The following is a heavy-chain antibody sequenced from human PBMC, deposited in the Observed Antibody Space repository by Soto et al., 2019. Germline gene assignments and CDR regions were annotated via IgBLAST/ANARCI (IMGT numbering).Heavy chain of an antibody. CDR1: GYSFTSYW. CDR2: IDPSDSYT. V-gene: IGHV5-10-1*01. Sequence: PGESLKISCKGSGYSFTSYWISWVRQMPGKGLEWMGRIDPSDSYTNYSPSFQGHVTISADKSISTAYLQWSSLKASDTAMYYCARDSSGYDSRLSWYYGMDVWGQGTTVTVSS. J-gene: IGHJ6*02. CDR3: ARDSSGYDSRLSWYYGMDV. D-gene: IGHD5-12*01.